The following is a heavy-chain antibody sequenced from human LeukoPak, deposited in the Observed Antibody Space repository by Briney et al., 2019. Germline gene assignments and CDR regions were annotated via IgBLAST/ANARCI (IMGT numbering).Heavy chain of an antibody. CDR1: GDSISNYC. Sequence: TSETLSLTCTVSGDSISNYCWSWIRQPPGKGLEWIGYIYSSGHTNYNPSLKSRVTISVDTSKNQFSLNLRSVTAADTAVYYCARHFSGAAAPLPFDYWGQGTLVTVSS. J-gene: IGHJ4*02. CDR2: IYSSGHT. V-gene: IGHV4-59*08. D-gene: IGHD6-13*01. CDR3: ARHFSGAAAPLPFDY.